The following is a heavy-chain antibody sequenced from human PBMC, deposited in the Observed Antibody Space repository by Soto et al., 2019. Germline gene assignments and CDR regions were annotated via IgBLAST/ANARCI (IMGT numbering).Heavy chain of an antibody. CDR1: GFTFSNAW. V-gene: IGHV3-15*01. D-gene: IGHD5-12*01. Sequence: GGSLRLSCAASGFTFSNAWMSWVRQAPGKGLEWVGRIKSKTDGGTTDYAAPVKGRFTISRDDSKNTLYLQMNSLKTEDTAVYYCTTGWLRNYYYYGMDVWGQGTTVTVSS. J-gene: IGHJ6*02. CDR2: IKSKTDGGTT. CDR3: TTGWLRNYYYYGMDV.